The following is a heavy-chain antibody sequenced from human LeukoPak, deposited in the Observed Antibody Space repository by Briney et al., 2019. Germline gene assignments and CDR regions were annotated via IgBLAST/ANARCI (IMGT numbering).Heavy chain of an antibody. CDR2: INPNSGGT. J-gene: IGHJ4*02. V-gene: IGHV1-2*04. CDR1: GYTFTGYY. D-gene: IGHD3-10*01. Sequence: ASVKVSCKASGYTFTGYYMHWVRQAPGQGLEWMGWINPNSGGTNYAQKFQGWVTMTRDTSIGTAYMELSRLRSDDTAVYYCARSYGSGSFDYWGQGTLVTVSS. CDR3: ARSYGSGSFDY.